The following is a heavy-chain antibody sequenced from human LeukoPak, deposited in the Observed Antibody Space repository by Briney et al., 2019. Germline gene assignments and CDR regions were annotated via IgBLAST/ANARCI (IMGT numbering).Heavy chain of an antibody. V-gene: IGHV4-34*01. J-gene: IGHJ6*02. D-gene: IGHD6-6*01. CDR2: INHSGST. CDR1: GGSFSGYY. CDR3: ARLGSSSLYYYYGMDV. Sequence: SETLSLTCAVYGGSFSGYYWSWIRQPPGKGLEWIGEINHSGSTNYNPSLKSRVTISVDTSKNQFSLKLSSVTASDTAMYYCARLGSSSLYYYYGMDVWGQGTTVTVSS.